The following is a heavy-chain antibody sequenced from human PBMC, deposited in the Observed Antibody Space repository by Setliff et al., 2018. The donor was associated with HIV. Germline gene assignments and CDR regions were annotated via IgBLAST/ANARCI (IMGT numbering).Heavy chain of an antibody. Sequence: GASVKVSCKASGYTFTAYNMHWVRQAPGQGLEWMGWINPNSGGTKYAQKFQGRVAMTRDTSISTAYMELTRLTSGDTAVYFCARDLQNPVVVLAATVFYYGMDVWGQGTAVTVSS. D-gene: IGHD2-15*01. CDR3: ARDLQNPVVVLAATVFYYGMDV. V-gene: IGHV1-2*02. J-gene: IGHJ6*02. CDR1: GYTFTAYN. CDR2: INPNSGGT.